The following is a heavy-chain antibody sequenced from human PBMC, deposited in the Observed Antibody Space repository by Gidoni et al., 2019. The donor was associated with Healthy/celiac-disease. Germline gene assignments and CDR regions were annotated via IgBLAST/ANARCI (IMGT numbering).Heavy chain of an antibody. CDR2: IYYSGST. CDR3: ARCSPDYDYVWGSYPNWFDP. CDR1: GGSISSSSYY. J-gene: IGHJ5*02. V-gene: IGHV4-39*01. Sequence: QLQLQESGPGLVKPSETLSLTCTVSGGSISSSSYYWGWIRQPPGKGLEWIGSIYYSGSTYYNPSLKSRVTISVDTSKNQFSLKLSSVTAADTAVYYCARCSPDYDYVWGSYPNWFDPWGQGTLVTVSS. D-gene: IGHD3-16*02.